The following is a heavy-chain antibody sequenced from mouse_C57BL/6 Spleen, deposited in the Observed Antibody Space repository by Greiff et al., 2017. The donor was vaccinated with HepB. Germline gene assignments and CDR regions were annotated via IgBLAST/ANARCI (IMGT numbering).Heavy chain of an antibody. CDR2: IDPSDSYT. D-gene: IGHD2-4*01. CDR3: ARYYDYDEGYAMDY. Sequence: QVHVKQPGAELVMPGASVKLSCKASGYTFTSYWMHWVKQRPGQGLEWIGEIDPSDSYTNYNQKFKGKSTLTVDKSSSTAYMQLSSLTSEDSAVYYCARYYDYDEGYAMDYWGQGTSVTVSS. V-gene: IGHV1-69*01. CDR1: GYTFTSYW. J-gene: IGHJ4*01.